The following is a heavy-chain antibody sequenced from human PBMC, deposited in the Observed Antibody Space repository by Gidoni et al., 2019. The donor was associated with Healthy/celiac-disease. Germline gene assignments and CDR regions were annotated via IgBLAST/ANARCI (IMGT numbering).Heavy chain of an antibody. J-gene: IGHJ4*02. Sequence: QAQLVQCGDEVKKPGAAVKVSCKASGYTFTSHDMPWVRQAPGKGLEWMGIINPSCGSRSYAQKFQGRVTMTRDTSTSTVYMELSSLRSEDTAVYYCARGGLLWFGEFGIDFDYWGQGTLVTVSS. CDR2: INPSCGSR. CDR3: ARGGLLWFGEFGIDFDY. CDR1: GYTFTSHD. D-gene: IGHD3-10*01. V-gene: IGHV1-46*01.